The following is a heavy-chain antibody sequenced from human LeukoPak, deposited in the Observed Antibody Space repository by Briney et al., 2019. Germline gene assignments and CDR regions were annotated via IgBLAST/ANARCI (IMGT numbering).Heavy chain of an antibody. J-gene: IGHJ5*02. CDR1: GDPINSIDW. Sequence: PSETLSLTCAVSGDPINSIDWWSWVRQSPARGLEWIGEIYHSGGTNYNPSLKSRVTISVDTSKNQFSLKLSSVTAADTAVYYCARAKGDFWSGYYYNWFDPWGQGTLVTVSS. D-gene: IGHD3-3*01. CDR3: ARAKGDFWSGYYYNWFDP. CDR2: IYHSGGT. V-gene: IGHV4-4*02.